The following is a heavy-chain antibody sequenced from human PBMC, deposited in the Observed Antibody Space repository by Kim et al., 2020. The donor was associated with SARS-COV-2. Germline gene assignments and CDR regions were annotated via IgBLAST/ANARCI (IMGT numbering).Heavy chain of an antibody. CDR3: ASLPDFHYYYYGMVV. D-gene: IGHD2-21*01. Sequence: GGSLRLSCAASGFTFSDYYMSWIRQAPGKGLEWVSYISSSGSNIYYADSVKGRFTISRDNAKNSLYLQMNSLRAEDTAVYYCASLPDFHYYYYGMVVWGQGTTVTVSS. J-gene: IGHJ6*02. CDR2: ISSSGSNI. CDR1: GFTFSDYY. V-gene: IGHV3-11*04.